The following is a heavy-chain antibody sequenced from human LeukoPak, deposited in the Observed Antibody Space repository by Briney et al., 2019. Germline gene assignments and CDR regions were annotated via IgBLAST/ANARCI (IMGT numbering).Heavy chain of an antibody. CDR2: ISYDGSNK. CDR1: GFTFSSYA. J-gene: IGHJ4*02. V-gene: IGHV3-30*04. CDR3: AKPHFDY. Sequence: GGSLRPSCAASGFTFSSYAMHWVRQAPGKGLEWVAVISYDGSNKYYADSVKGRFTISRDNSKNTLYLQMNSLRAEDTAVYYCAKPHFDYWGQGALVTVSS.